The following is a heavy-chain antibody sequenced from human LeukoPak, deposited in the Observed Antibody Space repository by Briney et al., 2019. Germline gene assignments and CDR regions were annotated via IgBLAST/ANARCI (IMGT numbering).Heavy chain of an antibody. V-gene: IGHV4-59*01. CDR3: ARASSGYYSLFDY. D-gene: IGHD3-22*01. CDR1: GGSISSYY. J-gene: IGHJ4*02. CDR2: IYYSGST. Sequence: SETLSLICTVSGGSISSYYWSWIRQPPGKGLEWIGYIYYSGSTNYNPSLKSRVTISVDTSKNQFSLKLSSVTAADTAVYYCARASSGYYSLFDYWGQGTLVTVSS.